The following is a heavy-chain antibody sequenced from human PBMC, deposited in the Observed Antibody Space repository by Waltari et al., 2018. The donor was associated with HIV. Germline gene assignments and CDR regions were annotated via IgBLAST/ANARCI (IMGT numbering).Heavy chain of an antibody. D-gene: IGHD6-19*01. Sequence: VQLVQSGAEEKKPGASVKISCKASGYSFTRHAIPWVRQAPGQRLAWVGWVNTANGHTKESQNFQGRVTITRDTSATTASMELNSLRSEDTAVYYCAREMSLIRVIAVAMDVWGQGTTVTVSS. CDR3: AREMSLIRVIAVAMDV. CDR1: GYSFTRHA. V-gene: IGHV1-3*05. J-gene: IGHJ6*02. CDR2: VNTANGHT.